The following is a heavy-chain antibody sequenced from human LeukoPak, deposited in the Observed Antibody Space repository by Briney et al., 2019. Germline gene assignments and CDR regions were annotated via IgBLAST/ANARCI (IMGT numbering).Heavy chain of an antibody. CDR3: ARRYGSGTKSYFDN. CDR1: GGSISSSSYY. CDR2: IYYSGNT. J-gene: IGHJ4*02. Sequence: KASETLSLTCTVSGGSISSSSYYWGWIRQPPGKGLEWIGSIYYSGNTYYNPSLKSRVTVSVDTSKNQFSLKLNSVTAADTAVYYCARRYGSGTKSYFDNWGQGTLVTVSS. V-gene: IGHV4-39*01. D-gene: IGHD3-10*01.